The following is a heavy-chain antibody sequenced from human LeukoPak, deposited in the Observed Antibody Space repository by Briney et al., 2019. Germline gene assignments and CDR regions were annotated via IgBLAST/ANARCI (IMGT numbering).Heavy chain of an antibody. V-gene: IGHV3-48*03. J-gene: IGHJ4*02. D-gene: IGHD2-21*02. CDR3: ARIAYCGGDCYRGGFDY. CDR1: GFTFSSYE. Sequence: GGSLRLSCAASGFTFSSYEMSWVRQAPGKGLEWVSYITSSGTTTYYANSVKGRFIISRDNAENSLYLQMNSLRAEDTAVYYCARIAYCGGDCYRGGFDYWGQGTLVTVSS. CDR2: ITSSGTTT.